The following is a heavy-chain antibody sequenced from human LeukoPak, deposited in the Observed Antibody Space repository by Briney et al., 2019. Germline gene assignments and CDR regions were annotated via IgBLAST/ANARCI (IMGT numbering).Heavy chain of an antibody. D-gene: IGHD3-10*01. CDR1: GFTFDDYT. Sequence: GGSLRLSCAASGFTFDDYTMHWVRQAPGKGLEWVSGISWNSGSIGYADSVKGRFTISRDNAKNSRYLQMNSLRAEDTAVYYCARDMIPHYYGSGSWGNFDYWGQGTLVTVSS. J-gene: IGHJ4*02. V-gene: IGHV3-9*01. CDR3: ARDMIPHYYGSGSWGNFDY. CDR2: ISWNSGSI.